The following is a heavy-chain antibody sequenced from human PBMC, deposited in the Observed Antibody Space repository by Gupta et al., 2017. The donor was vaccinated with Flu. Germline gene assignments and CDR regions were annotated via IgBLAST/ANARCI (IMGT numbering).Heavy chain of an antibody. D-gene: IGHD5-12*01. Sequence: ASGLTVSSNYRSGVSQAPGKGLEWVSVIYRGGSTYYADSGKGRFTISRDNSKNTLYLQMNSLRVEDTAVYYCARDNSGYDYWGQGTQVTVSS. CDR1: GLTVSSNY. CDR3: ARDNSGYDY. V-gene: IGHV3-53*01. CDR2: IYRGGST. J-gene: IGHJ4*02.